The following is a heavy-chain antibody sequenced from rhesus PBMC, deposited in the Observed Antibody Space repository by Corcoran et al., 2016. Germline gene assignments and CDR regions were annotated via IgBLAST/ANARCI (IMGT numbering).Heavy chain of an antibody. CDR1: GYRFPRCW. J-gene: IGHJ2*01. CDR2: IYPGDSDT. Sequence: EVQLVQSGAEVKRPGESLRISCTSSGYRFPRCWISWVRQMPGKGLEWMGSIYPGDSDTRYNPSFQGHVTISADKSISTTYLQWSSLKASDTATYYCAKFEVGYFDLWGPGTPITISS. CDR3: AKFEVGYFDL. D-gene: IGHD2-21*01. V-gene: IGHV5S1*01.